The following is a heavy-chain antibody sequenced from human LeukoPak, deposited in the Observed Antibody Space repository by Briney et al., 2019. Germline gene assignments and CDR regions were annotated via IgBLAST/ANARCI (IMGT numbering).Heavy chain of an antibody. D-gene: IGHD6-13*01. CDR2: IIPIFGTA. V-gene: IGHV1-69*05. Sequence: VASVEVSCKASGGTFSSYAITWVRQAPGQGLEWMGRIIPIFGTANYAQKFQGRVTITTDESTSTAYMELSTLRSDDTAVYYCARERPPGDSSNWFLEGYFDIWGQGTLVTVSS. J-gene: IGHJ4*02. CDR3: ARERPPGDSSNWFLEGYFDI. CDR1: GGTFSSYA.